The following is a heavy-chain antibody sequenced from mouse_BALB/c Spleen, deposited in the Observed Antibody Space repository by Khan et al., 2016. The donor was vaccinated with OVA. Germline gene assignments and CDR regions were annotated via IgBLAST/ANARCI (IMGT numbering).Heavy chain of an antibody. J-gene: IGHJ2*01. CDR2: INPNNGGT. D-gene: IGHD3-3*01. Sequence: EVQLQQSGPELVKPGASVKISCKTSGYTFTEYTMHWVKQSHGKSLEWIGNINPNNGGTSYNKRFKDKATLTVDKSSSTAYMELRSLISDDSAVYSCARGRTYYWGQGTTLTVSS. CDR1: GYTFTEYT. CDR3: ARGRTYY. V-gene: IGHV1-22*01.